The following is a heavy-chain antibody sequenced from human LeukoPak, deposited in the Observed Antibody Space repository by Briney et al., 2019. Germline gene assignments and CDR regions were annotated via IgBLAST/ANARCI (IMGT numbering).Heavy chain of an antibody. CDR2: INPSGGST. D-gene: IGHD3-9*01. V-gene: IGHV1-46*01. Sequence: ASVKVSCKASGYTFTSYYMHWVRQAPGQGLEWMGIINPSGGSTSYAQKFQGRVTMTRDTSTSTVYMELSSLRSEDTAVYYCARGLSRTKRTRYLQHWGQGTLVTVSS. J-gene: IGHJ1*01. CDR3: ARGLSRTKRTRYLQH. CDR1: GYTFTSYY.